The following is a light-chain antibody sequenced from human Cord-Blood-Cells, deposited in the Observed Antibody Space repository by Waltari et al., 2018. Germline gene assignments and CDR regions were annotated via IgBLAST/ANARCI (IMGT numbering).Light chain of an antibody. CDR3: QQYNSYSWT. J-gene: IGKJ1*01. V-gene: IGKV1-5*03. CDR1: QSISSW. Sequence: DIQMTQSPSTMSASVGDRVTITCRASQSISSWLAWYQQKPGKAPKLLIYKASSLESGVPSRFSGRGSGTEITLTISSLQPDEFATYYCQQYNSYSWTFGQGTKVEIK. CDR2: KAS.